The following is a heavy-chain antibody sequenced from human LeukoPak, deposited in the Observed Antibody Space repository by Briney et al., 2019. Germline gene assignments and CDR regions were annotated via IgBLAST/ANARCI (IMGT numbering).Heavy chain of an antibody. Sequence: GESPKISCKGSGYSFTNYWIGWVRQMPGKGLEWMGIIYPADSDTRYSPSFQGQVTISADKSIITAYLQWSSLKASDTAMYYCARQQNGARYDSSGLSRSAFDIWGQGTMVTVSS. D-gene: IGHD3-22*01. CDR1: GYSFTNYW. J-gene: IGHJ3*02. CDR2: IYPADSDT. V-gene: IGHV5-51*01. CDR3: ARQQNGARYDSSGLSRSAFDI.